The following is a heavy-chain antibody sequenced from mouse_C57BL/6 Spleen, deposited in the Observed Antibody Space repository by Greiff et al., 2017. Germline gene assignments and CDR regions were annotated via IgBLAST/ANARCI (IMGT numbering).Heavy chain of an antibody. V-gene: IGHV1-55*01. CDR3: ARAGYGNYRYFDV. CDR1: GYTFTSYW. CDR2: IYPGSGST. Sequence: VQLQQPGAELVKPGASVKMSCKASGYTFTSYWITWVKQRPGQGLEWIGDIYPGSGSTNYNEKFKSKATLTVDTSSSTAYMQLSSLTSEDSAVYYCARAGYGNYRYFDVWGTGTAVTVSS. J-gene: IGHJ1*03. D-gene: IGHD2-1*01.